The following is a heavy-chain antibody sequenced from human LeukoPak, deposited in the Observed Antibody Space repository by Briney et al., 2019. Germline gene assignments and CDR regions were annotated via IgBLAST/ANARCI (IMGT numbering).Heavy chain of an antibody. J-gene: IGHJ4*02. CDR3: AREGDSGGYSYLDY. D-gene: IGHD3-10*01. CDR2: IYSGGST. V-gene: IGHV3-66*01. CDR1: GFTVSSNY. Sequence: GGSLRLSCAASGFTVSSNYMSWVRQAPGKGLEWVSVIYSGGSTYYADSVKGRFTISRDNSKNTLYLQMNSLRAEDTAVYYCAREGDSGGYSYLDYWGQGTLVTVSS.